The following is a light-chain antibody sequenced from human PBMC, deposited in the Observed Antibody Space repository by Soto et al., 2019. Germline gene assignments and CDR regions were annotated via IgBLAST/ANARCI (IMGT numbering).Light chain of an antibody. CDR1: QGISSW. CDR3: QQPNSFPHT. V-gene: IGKV1-12*01. J-gene: IGKJ4*01. Sequence: DIQMTQSPSSVSASVGDRVTVTCRASQGISSWLAWYPQKPVKAPKLLSYAASSLQSGVPSRFSGNGSGTDFTLTISSLRPDEFANYFCQQPNSFPHTFGGGTKVEIK. CDR2: AAS.